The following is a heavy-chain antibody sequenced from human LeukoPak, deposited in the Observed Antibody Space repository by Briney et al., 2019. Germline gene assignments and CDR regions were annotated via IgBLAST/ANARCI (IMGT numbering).Heavy chain of an antibody. CDR1: GFTFSNYN. CDR2: ISSSSSTI. CDR3: ARLYGEILDY. V-gene: IGHV3-48*01. D-gene: IGHD4-17*01. J-gene: IGHJ4*02. Sequence: PGGSLRLSCAASGFTFSNYNMNWVRQAPGKGLEWVSYISSSSSTIYYADSVKGRFTISRDNAKNSLYLQMNSLRAEDTAVYYCARLYGEILDYWGQGTLVTVPS.